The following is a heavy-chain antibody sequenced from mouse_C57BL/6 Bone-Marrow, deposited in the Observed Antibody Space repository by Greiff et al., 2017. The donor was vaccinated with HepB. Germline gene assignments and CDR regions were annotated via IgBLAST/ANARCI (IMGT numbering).Heavy chain of an antibody. CDR2: IDPSDSYT. CDR1: GYTFTSYW. J-gene: IGHJ3*01. CDR3: ARNEYGGYYQAWFAY. D-gene: IGHD2-3*01. V-gene: IGHV1-69*01. Sequence: QVQLQQPGAELVMPGASVKLSCKASGYTFTSYWMHGVKQRPGQGLEWIGEIDPSDSYTNYNQKFKGKSTLTVDKSSSTAYMQLSSLTSEDSAVYYCARNEYGGYYQAWFAYWGQGTLVTVSA.